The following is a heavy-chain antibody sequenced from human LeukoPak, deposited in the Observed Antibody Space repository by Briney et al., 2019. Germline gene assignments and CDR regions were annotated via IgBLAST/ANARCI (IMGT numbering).Heavy chain of an antibody. Sequence: GGSLRLSCAASGFTFSAYSMDWVRQAPEKGLEWVSYIGSSSSPIYYADSVKGRFTISRDNAKNSLYLQMDSLRAEDTAVYYCARDQAYSFDYWGQGTLVTVSS. J-gene: IGHJ4*02. CDR3: ARDQAYSFDY. V-gene: IGHV3-48*01. CDR2: IGSSSSPI. D-gene: IGHD4-11*01. CDR1: GFTFSAYS.